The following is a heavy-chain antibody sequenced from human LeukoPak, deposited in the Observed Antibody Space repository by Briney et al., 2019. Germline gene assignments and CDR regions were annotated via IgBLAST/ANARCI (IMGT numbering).Heavy chain of an antibody. CDR3: ARVGGNLKVYY. Sequence: ASVKVSCKASGYTFTSYYMHWVRQAPGQGLEWMGIINPSGGSTNYAQKFQGRVTMTRDTSTSTVYMELSSLRSEDTAVYYCARVGGNLKVYYWGQGTLVTVSS. D-gene: IGHD4-23*01. CDR1: GYTFTSYY. J-gene: IGHJ4*02. V-gene: IGHV1-46*01. CDR2: INPSGGST.